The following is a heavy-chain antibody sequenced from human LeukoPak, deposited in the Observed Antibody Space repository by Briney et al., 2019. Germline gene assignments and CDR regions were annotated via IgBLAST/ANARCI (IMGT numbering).Heavy chain of an antibody. V-gene: IGHV3-23*01. CDR1: GFTFSSYA. CDR3: AKWGCSSTSCYTDGFDY. CDR2: ISESGDTP. D-gene: IGHD2-2*02. Sequence: PGGSLRLSCTASGFTFSSYAMSWVRQAPGKGLKWASSISESGDTPYYADSVKGLFTISRDNSKNTLYLQMSSLRAEDTAVYYCAKWGCSSTSCYTDGFDYWGQGTLVTVSS. J-gene: IGHJ4*02.